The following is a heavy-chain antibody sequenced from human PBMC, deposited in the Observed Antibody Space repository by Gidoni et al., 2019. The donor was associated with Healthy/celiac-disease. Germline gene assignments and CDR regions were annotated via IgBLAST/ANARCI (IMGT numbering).Heavy chain of an antibody. CDR1: GGSISSSSYY. CDR3: ARLNIAVAGTDY. J-gene: IGHJ4*02. V-gene: IGHV4-39*01. CDR2: IYYSGST. D-gene: IGHD6-19*01. Sequence: QLQLQESGPGLVKPSEPLSLTCTVSGGSISSSSYYWGWIRQPPGKGLEWIGSIYYSGSTYYNPSLKSRVTISVDTSKNQFSLKLSSVTAADTAVYYCARLNIAVAGTDYWGQGTLVTVSS.